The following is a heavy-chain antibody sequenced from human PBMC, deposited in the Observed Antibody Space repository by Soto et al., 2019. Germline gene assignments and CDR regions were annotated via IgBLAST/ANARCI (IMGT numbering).Heavy chain of an antibody. CDR2: IIPILGIA. CDR1: GGTFSSYT. J-gene: IGHJ6*02. V-gene: IGHV1-69*02. Sequence: QVQLVQSGAEVKKPGSSVKVSCKASGGTFSSYTISWVRQAPGQGLEWMGRIIPILGIANNAQKFQGRVTITADKSTSTAYMELSSLRSEDTAVYYCARRVALWFGELFSYYYYGMDVWGQGTTVTVSS. D-gene: IGHD3-10*01. CDR3: ARRVALWFGELFSYYYYGMDV.